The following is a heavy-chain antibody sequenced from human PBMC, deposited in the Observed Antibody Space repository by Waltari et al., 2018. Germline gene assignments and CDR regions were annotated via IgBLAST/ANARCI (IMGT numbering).Heavy chain of an antibody. J-gene: IGHJ5*02. Sequence: QVQLVQSGAEVRKPGASVKVSCKASGYTLTGHHLHWVRQAPGQGLEWMGWLNPNTGGTKYAQKFQGRVTMTRDTSISTAYMELSNVTSDDTAVYYCARDLSTSSLFYWFDPWGQGSLVTVSS. CDR3: ARDLSTSSLFYWFDP. CDR1: GYTLTGHH. CDR2: LNPNTGGT. D-gene: IGHD2-2*01. V-gene: IGHV1-2*02.